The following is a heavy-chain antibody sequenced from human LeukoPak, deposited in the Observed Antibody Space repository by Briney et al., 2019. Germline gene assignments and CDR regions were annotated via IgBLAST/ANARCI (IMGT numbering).Heavy chain of an antibody. Sequence: GASVNVSCKASGYTFTRYYMHWVRQAPGQGLEWMGWMNLNSGGTNYAQKFQGRVTTTRDTSISRTYMKLSRLRSDDTAVYYCAAVYYFERSGVIDAFDMWGEGTMLTVS. CDR3: AAVYYFERSGVIDAFDM. V-gene: IGHV1-2*02. D-gene: IGHD3-22*01. J-gene: IGHJ3*02. CDR1: GYTFTRYY. CDR2: MNLNSGGT.